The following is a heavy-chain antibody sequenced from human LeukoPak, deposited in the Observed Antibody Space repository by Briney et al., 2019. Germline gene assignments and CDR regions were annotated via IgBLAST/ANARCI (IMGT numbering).Heavy chain of an antibody. CDR1: GFSFSSYT. D-gene: IGHD3-16*01. J-gene: IGHJ4*02. V-gene: IGHV3-21*01. Sequence: PGGSLRLSCAASGFSFSSYTMNWVRQAPGKGLEWVSSISISSAYIYYADSVKGRFTISRDNAKNSLYLHMNSLSAEDTAVYYCTGGLQYFHDWGQGTLVTVSS. CDR3: TGGLQYFHD. CDR2: ISISSAYI.